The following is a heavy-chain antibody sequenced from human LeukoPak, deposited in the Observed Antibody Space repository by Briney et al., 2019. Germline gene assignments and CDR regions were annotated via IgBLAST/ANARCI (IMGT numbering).Heavy chain of an antibody. CDR2: ISSSSSYI. Sequence: PGGSLRLSCAASGFTFSSYSMNWVRQAPGKGLEWVSSISSSSSYIYYADSVKGRFTISRDNAKNSLYLQMNSLRAEDTAVYYCARDDGSGSYLGHWGQGTLVTVSS. CDR1: GFTFSSYS. D-gene: IGHD3-10*01. J-gene: IGHJ4*02. CDR3: ARDDGSGSYLGH. V-gene: IGHV3-21*01.